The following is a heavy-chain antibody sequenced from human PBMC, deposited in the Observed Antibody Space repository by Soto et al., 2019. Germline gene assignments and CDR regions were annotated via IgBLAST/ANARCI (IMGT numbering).Heavy chain of an antibody. J-gene: IGHJ6*02. D-gene: IGHD4-17*01. Sequence: EMQLVQSGAEVKKSGESLKISCVGSGFSFSRYTVGWVRQVPGKGLEWMGVIHPGDSVTIYSPSFQGQVTISADKSISTAYLQWSSLKASDTAMYYCTLSYGDSYYYYYGMDVWGQGTTVTVSS. CDR3: TLSYGDSYYYYYGMDV. CDR2: IHPGDSVT. CDR1: GFSFSRYT. V-gene: IGHV5-51*01.